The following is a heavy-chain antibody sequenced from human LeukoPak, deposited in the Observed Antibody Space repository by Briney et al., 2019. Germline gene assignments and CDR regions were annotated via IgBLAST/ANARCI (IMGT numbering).Heavy chain of an antibody. CDR2: ISAYNGNT. D-gene: IGHD3-16*02. Sequence: ASVKVSCKASGYTFTSYGISWVRQAPGQGLEWMGWISAYNGNTNYAQKLQGRVTMTTDTSTSTANMELRSLRSDDTAVYYCARADYDFWSGYYLGDYVWGSYRFRRGFDYWGQGTLVTVSS. V-gene: IGHV1-18*01. CDR3: ARADYDFWSGYYLGDYVWGSYRFRRGFDY. CDR1: GYTFTSYG. J-gene: IGHJ4*02.